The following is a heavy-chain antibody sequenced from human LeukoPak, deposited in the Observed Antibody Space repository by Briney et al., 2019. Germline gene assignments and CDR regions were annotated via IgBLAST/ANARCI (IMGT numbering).Heavy chain of an antibody. V-gene: IGHV1-18*01. CDR3: ARAQYSYGPDY. Sequence: ASAKVSCKASGYTFTSYGISRVRQAPGQGLEWMGWISAYNGNTNYAQKLQGRVTMTTDTSTSTAYMELRSLRSDDTAVYYCARAQYSYGPDYWGQGTLVTVSS. D-gene: IGHD5-18*01. CDR1: GYTFTSYG. CDR2: ISAYNGNT. J-gene: IGHJ4*02.